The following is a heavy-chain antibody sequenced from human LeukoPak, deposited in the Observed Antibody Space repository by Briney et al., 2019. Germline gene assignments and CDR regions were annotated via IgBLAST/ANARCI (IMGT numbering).Heavy chain of an antibody. J-gene: IGHJ4*02. Sequence: GESLKVSRKGSGYTFGSNWIAWVRQMPGKGLELMGIIFPADSDTRLSPSFQGQVTISVDKSISTAYLQWSSLKASDTAMYYCARSPLYQSFDYWGQGTLVTVSS. V-gene: IGHV5-51*01. CDR3: ARSPLYQSFDY. CDR1: GYTFGSNW. D-gene: IGHD2-8*01. CDR2: IFPADSDT.